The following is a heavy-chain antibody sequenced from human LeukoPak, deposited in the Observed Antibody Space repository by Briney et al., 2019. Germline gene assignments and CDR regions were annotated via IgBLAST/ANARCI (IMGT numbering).Heavy chain of an antibody. V-gene: IGHV3-30*03. J-gene: IGHJ4*02. CDR3: AREYSSGWYVEVDY. Sequence: PGGSLRLSCAASGFAFSSYGMHWVRQAPGKGLEWVVVISYDGSNKYYADSVKGRFTISRDNSKNTLYLQMNSLRAEDTAVYYCAREYSSGWYVEVDYWGQGTLVTVSS. CDR2: ISYDGSNK. D-gene: IGHD6-19*01. CDR1: GFAFSSYG.